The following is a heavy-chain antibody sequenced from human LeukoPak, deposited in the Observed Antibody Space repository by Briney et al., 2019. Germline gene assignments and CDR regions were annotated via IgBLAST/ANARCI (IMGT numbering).Heavy chain of an antibody. CDR1: GFTFSSYA. Sequence: GGSLRLSCAASGFTFSSYAMHWVRQAPGKGLEWVSAISGSGGNTYYADSVKGRFTISRDNSKTMLYLQMNSLRVEDTAVYYCAGDRRYDSSGYFQHWGQGTLVTVSS. J-gene: IGHJ1*01. V-gene: IGHV3-23*01. D-gene: IGHD3-22*01. CDR3: AGDRRYDSSGYFQH. CDR2: ISGSGGNT.